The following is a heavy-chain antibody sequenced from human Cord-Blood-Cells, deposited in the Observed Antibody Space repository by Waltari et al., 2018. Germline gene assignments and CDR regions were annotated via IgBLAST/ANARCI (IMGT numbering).Heavy chain of an antibody. CDR1: GYTFTSYD. CDR2: MNPNSGNT. Sequence: QVQLVQSGAEVKKPGASVKVSCKASGYTFTSYDINWVRQATGQGLEWKGWMNPNSGNTGYAQKCQGRVTMTRNTSISTAYMELSSLRSEDTAVYYCARGPVGVLGEYFDLWGRGTLVTVSS. CDR3: ARGPVGVLGEYFDL. J-gene: IGHJ2*01. V-gene: IGHV1-8*01. D-gene: IGHD3-16*01.